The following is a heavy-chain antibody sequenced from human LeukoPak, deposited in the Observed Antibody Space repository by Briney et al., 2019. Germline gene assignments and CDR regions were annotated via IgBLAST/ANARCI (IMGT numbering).Heavy chain of an antibody. CDR2: IYYSGST. D-gene: IGHD3-16*01. V-gene: IGHV4-59*01. CDR1: GGSISSYY. J-gene: IGHJ5*02. CDR3: ARGGRSRLSPGWFDP. Sequence: SETLSLTCTVSGGSISSYYWSWIRQPPGKGLEWIGYIYYSGSTNCNPSLKSRVTISVDTSKNQFSLKLSSVTAADTAVYYCARGGRSRLSPGWFDPWGQGTLVTVSS.